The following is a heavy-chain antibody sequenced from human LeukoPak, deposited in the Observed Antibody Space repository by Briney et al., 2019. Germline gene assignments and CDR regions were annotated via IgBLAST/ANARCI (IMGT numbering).Heavy chain of an antibody. CDR1: GFTFSSYA. J-gene: IGHJ4*02. CDR3: ARINCSGGSCYSDY. V-gene: IGHV3-30-3*01. D-gene: IGHD2-15*01. CDR2: ISYDGSNK. Sequence: GGSLTLSCAASGFTFSSYAMHWVRQAPGKGLEWVAVISYDGSNKYYADSVKGRFTISRDNSKNTLYLQMNSLRAEDTAVYYCARINCSGGSCYSDYWGQGTLVTVSS.